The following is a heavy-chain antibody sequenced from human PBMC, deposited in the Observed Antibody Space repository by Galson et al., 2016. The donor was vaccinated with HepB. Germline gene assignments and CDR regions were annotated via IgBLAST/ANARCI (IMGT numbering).Heavy chain of an antibody. J-gene: IGHJ4*02. V-gene: IGHV3-23*01. CDR3: AKRSSGGQYYFDY. D-gene: IGHD2-15*01. Sequence: SLRLSCAASGFIFRNYAMNWVRQAPGKGLEWVSTFGVSVNTYYADSVKGRFTISRDNSKNTLWLQMNSLRAEDTAVYYCAKRSSGGQYYFDYWGQGTLVTVSS. CDR2: FGVSVNT. CDR1: GFIFRNYA.